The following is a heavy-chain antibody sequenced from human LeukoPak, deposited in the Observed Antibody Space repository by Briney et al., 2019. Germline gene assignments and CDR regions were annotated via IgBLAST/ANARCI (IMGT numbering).Heavy chain of an antibody. J-gene: IGHJ4*02. D-gene: IGHD4-17*01. CDR3: AASSYGDYWLYYSDS. Sequence: GASVKVSCKASGYTFTGYYMHWVRQDPGQGLEWMGRINPNSGCTNYAQKFQGRVTITRDTSISTAYTELSRLRSEATAVYSCAASSYGDYWLYYSDSWGQGTLVTVSS. CDR1: GYTFTGYY. V-gene: IGHV1-2*06. CDR2: INPNSGCT.